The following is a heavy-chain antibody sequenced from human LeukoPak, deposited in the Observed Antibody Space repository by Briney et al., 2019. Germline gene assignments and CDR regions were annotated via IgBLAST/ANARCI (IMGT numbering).Heavy chain of an antibody. CDR1: GGSISSYY. Sequence: SETLSLTCTVSGGSISSYYWSWIRQPPGKGLEWIGYIHYSGSTNYNPSLKSRVTISVDKSKNQFSLKLSSVTAADTAVYYCAREAVTIFGLVRTQTPKGPHRFDPWGQGTLVTVSS. D-gene: IGHD3-3*01. J-gene: IGHJ5*02. V-gene: IGHV4-59*12. CDR3: AREAVTIFGLVRTQTPKGPHRFDP. CDR2: IHYSGST.